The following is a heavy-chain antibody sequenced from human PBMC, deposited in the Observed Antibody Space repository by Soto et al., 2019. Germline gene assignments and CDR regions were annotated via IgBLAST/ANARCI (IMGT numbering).Heavy chain of an antibody. Sequence: GESLKISCKGSGYSFTSYWISWVRQMPGKGLEWMGRIDPSDSYTNYSPSFQGHVTISADKSIGTAYLQWSSLKASDTAMYYCARLDTAWRYFDYWGQGTLVTVSS. CDR2: IDPSDSYT. J-gene: IGHJ4*02. V-gene: IGHV5-10-1*01. CDR1: GYSFTSYW. D-gene: IGHD5-18*01. CDR3: ARLDTAWRYFDY.